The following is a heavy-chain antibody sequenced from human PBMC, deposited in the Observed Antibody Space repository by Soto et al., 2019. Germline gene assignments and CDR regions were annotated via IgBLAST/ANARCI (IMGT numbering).Heavy chain of an antibody. J-gene: IGHJ4*02. Sequence: SGTPSLTCPVSCGSISSGNWGSWVRQSPRKGLEWIGEISHSGNTNHNPSLKSRVTISIDKSKNQFSLKLTSVTAADTAVYYCASHRGNTYGPYDYWGQGTLVTVSS. CDR3: ASHRGNTYGPYDY. CDR1: CGSISSGNW. D-gene: IGHD5-18*01. CDR2: ISHSGNT. V-gene: IGHV4-4*02.